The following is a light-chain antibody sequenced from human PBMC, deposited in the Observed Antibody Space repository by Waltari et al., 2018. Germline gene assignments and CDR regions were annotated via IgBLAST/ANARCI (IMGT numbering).Light chain of an antibody. CDR2: EVS. CDR3: SSYVANNNPV. J-gene: IGLJ2*01. V-gene: IGLV2-8*01. Sequence: QSALTQPPSASGPPGQSVTISCTVTSSDVGGYNFVSWYQHHPGKAPRLIIYEVSERPSGVPDRFSGSKSGNTTSLTVSGLQAEDEADYYCSSYVANNNPVFGGGTKLTVL. CDR1: SSDVGGYNF.